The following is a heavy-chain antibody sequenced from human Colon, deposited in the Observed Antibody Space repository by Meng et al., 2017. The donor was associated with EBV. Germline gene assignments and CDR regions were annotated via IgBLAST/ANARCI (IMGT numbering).Heavy chain of an antibody. Sequence: QGQLHTGGQGLLKPSGTLSLTCGVSGGSLSGYYWSWIRHFPGRTLEFIGDINHSGSANYNPSLRSRVTISVDTSKNQIFLNLHSVTAADTAVYHCARTFGYCSNNNCPRTLGYWGQGTLVTVSS. CDR2: INHSGSA. V-gene: IGHV4-34*01. CDR1: GGSLSGYY. J-gene: IGHJ4*02. CDR3: ARTFGYCSNNNCPRTLGY. D-gene: IGHD2-2*03.